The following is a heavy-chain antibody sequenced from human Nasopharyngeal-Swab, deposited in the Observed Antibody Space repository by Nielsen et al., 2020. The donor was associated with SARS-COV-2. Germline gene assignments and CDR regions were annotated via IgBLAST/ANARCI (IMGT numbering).Heavy chain of an antibody. J-gene: IGHJ3*02. CDR3: ARDDGFWSGHPTEDAFDI. CDR2: INTNTGNP. CDR1: SYTFTSYS. Sequence: ASVKVSSKASSYTFTSYSMNWLLQPPGQGLEWMGWINTNTGNPTSAQGFTGRFVFSLDTSVSTAYLQISSLKAEDTAVYYCARDDGFWSGHPTEDAFDIWGQGTMVTVSS. D-gene: IGHD3-3*01. V-gene: IGHV7-4-1*02.